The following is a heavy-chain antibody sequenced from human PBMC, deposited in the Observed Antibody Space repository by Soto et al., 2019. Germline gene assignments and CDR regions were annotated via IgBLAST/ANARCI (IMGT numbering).Heavy chain of an antibody. CDR2: IYYSGST. CDR1: CGSLSGGGYY. D-gene: IGHD3-22*01. Sequence: QVQLQESGPGLVQPSQTLSLTCTVSCGSLSGGGYYWSWIRQHPGKGLEWIGYIYYSGSTYYTPSLKSRVTISIATSKNPFSLNLSSVPAADTAVYDCGRDMCYDISGDTRGGAFELWGQGTMVTVSS. J-gene: IGHJ3*01. V-gene: IGHV4-31*03. CDR3: GRDMCYDISGDTRGGAFEL.